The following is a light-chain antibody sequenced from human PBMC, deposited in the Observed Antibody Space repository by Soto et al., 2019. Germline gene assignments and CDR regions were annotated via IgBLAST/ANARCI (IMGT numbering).Light chain of an antibody. CDR2: DAS. V-gene: IGKV3-11*01. CDR1: QSVSTY. J-gene: IGKJ5*01. CDR3: QQRNSWRLS. Sequence: EIMLTQSPATLSLSPGERATLSCRASQSVSTYLAWYQQKPGQPPRLLIYDASNRATGIPARFSGSGSGTDFTLTISSLEPEDFAVYYCQQRNSWRLSFGQGTRLEIK.